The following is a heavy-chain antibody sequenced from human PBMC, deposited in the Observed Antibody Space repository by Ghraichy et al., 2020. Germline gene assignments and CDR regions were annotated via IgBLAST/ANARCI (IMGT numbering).Heavy chain of an antibody. V-gene: IGHV3-74*01. CDR2: IKSDGSST. D-gene: IGHD2-15*01. CDR1: GFTLSNYW. J-gene: IGHJ4*02. Sequence: GGSLILSCAASGFTLSNYWMHWVRQAPGKGLVWVSRIKSDGSSTIYADSVKGRFTISRDNAKNTLFLQMNSLRPEDTAVYYCAREYCSGGRCFFRTGGSHVDYRGQGTLVTVAS. CDR3: AREYCSGGRCFFRTGGSHVDY.